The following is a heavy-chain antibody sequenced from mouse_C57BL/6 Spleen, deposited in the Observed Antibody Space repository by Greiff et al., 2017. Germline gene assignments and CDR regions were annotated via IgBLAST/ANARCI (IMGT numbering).Heavy chain of an antibody. D-gene: IGHD2-2*01. CDR2: IDPSDSYT. CDR1: GYTFTSYW. J-gene: IGHJ2*01. CDR3: ARYYGYDRGYFDY. V-gene: IGHV1-69*01. Sequence: QVQLKQPGAELVMPGASVKLSCKASGYTFTSYWMHWVKQRPGQGLEWIGEIDPSDSYTNYNQKFKGKSTLTVDKSSSTAYMQLSSLTAEDSAVYYCARYYGYDRGYFDYWGKGTTLTVSS.